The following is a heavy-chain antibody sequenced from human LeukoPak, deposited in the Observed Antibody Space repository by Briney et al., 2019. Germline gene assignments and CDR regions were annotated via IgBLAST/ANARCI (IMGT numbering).Heavy chain of an antibody. V-gene: IGHV3-53*01. D-gene: IGHD2-21*02. CDR1: GFTVSSNY. CDR3: ARDLTGDLDY. J-gene: IGHJ4*02. CDR2: IYSGGST. Sequence: GGSLRLSCAASGFTVSSNYMSWVRQAPGKGLEWVSVIYSGGSTYYADSVKGRFTIPRDNSKNTLYLQMNSLRPEDTAVYYCARDLTGDLDYWGQGTLVTVSS.